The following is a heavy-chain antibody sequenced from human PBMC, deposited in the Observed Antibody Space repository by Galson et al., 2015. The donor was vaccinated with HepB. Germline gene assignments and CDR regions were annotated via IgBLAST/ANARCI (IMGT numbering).Heavy chain of an antibody. CDR1: GSSFPSYW. J-gene: IGHJ3*02. CDR3: ARHYSSALDAFDI. V-gene: IGHV5-51*01. D-gene: IGHD6-19*01. CDR2: IYPGDSDT. Sequence: QSGAEVTKPGESLKISCKGSGSSFPSYWIGWVRQMPGKGLEWMGIIYPGDSDTRYSPSFQGQVTISADKSISTAYLQWSSLKASDTAMYYCARHYSSALDAFDIWGQGTMVTVSS.